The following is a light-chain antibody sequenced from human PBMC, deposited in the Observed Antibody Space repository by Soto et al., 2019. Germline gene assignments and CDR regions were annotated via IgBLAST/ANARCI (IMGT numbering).Light chain of an antibody. Sequence: QSVLTQPPSASGTPGQRVTISCSGSSSNMGTNTVNWYQQLPRAAPKLLINSDNQRPSGVPDQFSGSKSGTSASLAITGLQSEDEADYYCAAWDGSLNHILFGGGTKLTVL. CDR1: SSNMGTNT. V-gene: IGLV1-44*01. J-gene: IGLJ2*01. CDR3: AAWDGSLNHIL. CDR2: SDN.